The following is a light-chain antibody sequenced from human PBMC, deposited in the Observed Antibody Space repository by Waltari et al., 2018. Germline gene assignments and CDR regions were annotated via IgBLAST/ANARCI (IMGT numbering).Light chain of an antibody. CDR3: ATWDDRMNGHWV. V-gene: IGLV1-44*01. Sequence: QSVLTQSPSASGTPGQRVTISCSGSSSNIGANVVNWYQQPPGKAPKLLICRNDQRPSGVPDRFSASKSGTSASLAISGLQSEDEADYYCATWDDRMNGHWVFGGGTKVTVL. CDR2: RND. J-gene: IGLJ3*02. CDR1: SSNIGANV.